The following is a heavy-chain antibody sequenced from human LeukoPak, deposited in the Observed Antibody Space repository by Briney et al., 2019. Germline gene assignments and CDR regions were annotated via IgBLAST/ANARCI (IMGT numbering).Heavy chain of an antibody. CDR1: GFTVSSNY. J-gene: IGHJ4*02. Sequence: GGSLRLSCAASGFTVSSNYMSWVRQAPGKGLEWVSVIYSGGSTYYADSVKGRFTISRDNSKNTLYLQMNSLRAEDTAVYYCARGRPVVNYFDYWGQGTLVTVSS. CDR2: IYSGGST. CDR3: ARGRPVVNYFDY. D-gene: IGHD2-15*01. V-gene: IGHV3-53*01.